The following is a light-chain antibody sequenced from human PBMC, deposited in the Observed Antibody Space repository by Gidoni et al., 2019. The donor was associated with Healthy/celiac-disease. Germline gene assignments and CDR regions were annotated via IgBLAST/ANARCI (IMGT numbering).Light chain of an antibody. CDR1: QSISSY. J-gene: IGKJ2*03. Sequence: DIRMTQSPSSLSASVGDRVTITCRASQSISSYLNWYQQKPGKAPKLLIYAASSLQSGVSSRFSGSGSGTDFTLTISSLQPEDFATYYCQQSYSTPKSFGQGTKLEIK. V-gene: IGKV1-39*01. CDR3: QQSYSTPKS. CDR2: AAS.